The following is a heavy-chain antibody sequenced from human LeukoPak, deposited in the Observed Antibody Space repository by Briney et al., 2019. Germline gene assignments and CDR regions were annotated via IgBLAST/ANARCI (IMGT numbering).Heavy chain of an antibody. J-gene: IGHJ4*02. CDR1: GFIFSNYG. V-gene: IGHV3-30*02. D-gene: IGHD5-12*01. Sequence: GGSLRLSCETSGFIFSNYGMHWVRQAPGKGLEWVAYIRYNGTKTYYADSVKGRFTISRDNSKNTLFLQMNNLRSEDTALYYCVSPTADYPFLYYFDSWGQGTLVTVSS. CDR2: IRYNGTKT. CDR3: VSPTADYPFLYYFDS.